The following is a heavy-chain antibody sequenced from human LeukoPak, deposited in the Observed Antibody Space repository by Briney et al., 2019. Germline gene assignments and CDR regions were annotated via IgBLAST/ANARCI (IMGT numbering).Heavy chain of an antibody. V-gene: IGHV3-30*18. CDR2: ISYDGSNK. Sequence: PGGSLRLSCAASGFTFSSYGMHWVRQAPGKGLEWVAVISYDGSNKYYADSVKGRFTISRDNSKNTLYLQMNSLRAEDTAVYYCAKGSKQWLDDYYGMDVWGQGTTVTVSS. CDR1: GFTFSSYG. J-gene: IGHJ6*02. D-gene: IGHD6-19*01. CDR3: AKGSKQWLDDYYGMDV.